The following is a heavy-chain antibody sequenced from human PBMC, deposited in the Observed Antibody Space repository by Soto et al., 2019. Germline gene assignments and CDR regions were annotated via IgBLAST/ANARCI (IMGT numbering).Heavy chain of an antibody. J-gene: IGHJ4*02. CDR2: INHSGST. CDR3: ARGGPHFWSGYYRGYFVY. V-gene: IGHV4-34*01. D-gene: IGHD3-3*02. CDR1: GGSFSGYY. Sequence: SETLSLTCAFYGGSFSGYYWSWIRQPPGKGLEWIGEINHSGSTNYNPPLKSRVTISVDTSQNQFSLKLSSVTAADTAVYYCARGGPHFWSGYYRGYFVYWGQGTLVTVSS.